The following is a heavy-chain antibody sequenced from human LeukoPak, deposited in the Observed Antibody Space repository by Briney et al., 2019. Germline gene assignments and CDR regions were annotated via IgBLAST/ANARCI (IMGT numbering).Heavy chain of an antibody. CDR3: ARGLQLRFLEWLPGYYYYGMGV. Sequence: SETLSLTCAVYGGSFSGYYWSWIRQPPGKGLEWIGEINHSGSTNYNPSLKSRVTISVDTSKNQFSLKLSSVTAADTAVYYCARGLQLRFLEWLPGYYYYGMGVWGQGTTVTVSS. D-gene: IGHD3-3*01. CDR1: GGSFSGYY. V-gene: IGHV4-34*01. CDR2: INHSGST. J-gene: IGHJ6*02.